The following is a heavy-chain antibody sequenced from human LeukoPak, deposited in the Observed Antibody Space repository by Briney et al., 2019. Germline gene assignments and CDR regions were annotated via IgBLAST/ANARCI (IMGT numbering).Heavy chain of an antibody. CDR1: GGSISSYY. J-gene: IGHJ2*01. CDR3: ARFQATTLINKYFDL. CDR2: IYTSGST. Sequence: SETLSLTCTVSGGSISSYYWSWIRQPAGKGLEWIGRIYTSGSTNYNPSLKSRVTMSVDTSKNQFSLKLSSVTAADTAVYYCARFQATTLINKYFDLWGRGTLVTVSS. D-gene: IGHD5-12*01. V-gene: IGHV4-4*07.